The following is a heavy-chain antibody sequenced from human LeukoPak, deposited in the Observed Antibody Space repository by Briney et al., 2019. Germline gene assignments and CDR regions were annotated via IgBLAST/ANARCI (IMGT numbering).Heavy chain of an antibody. D-gene: IGHD5-18*01. CDR1: GFTFSSSW. Sequence: PGGSLRLSCAVSGFTFSSSWMHWVRQAPGKGLVWVSHIKTDGSTTAYADSVKGRFTISRDNAENSLYLQMNSLRVEDTAFYYCARDLAYSRLDYWGQGMLVTVSS. CDR3: ARDLAYSRLDY. J-gene: IGHJ4*02. V-gene: IGHV3-74*01. CDR2: IKTDGSTT.